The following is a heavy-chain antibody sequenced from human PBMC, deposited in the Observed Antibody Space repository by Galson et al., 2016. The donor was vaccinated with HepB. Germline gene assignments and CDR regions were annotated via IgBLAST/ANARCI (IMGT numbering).Heavy chain of an antibody. J-gene: IGHJ5*02. V-gene: IGHV1-8*01. D-gene: IGHD3-10*01. CDR2: MNPNSGNT. Sequence: SVKVSCKASGYTFSTYDITWVRQAAGQGLEWMGWMNPNSGNTGYAQRFQGRITMTRDSSINTAYMELSRLRSEDAAVYYCARATRGDRLSDPWGQGTLVTGS. CDR1: GYTFSTYD. CDR3: ARATRGDRLSDP.